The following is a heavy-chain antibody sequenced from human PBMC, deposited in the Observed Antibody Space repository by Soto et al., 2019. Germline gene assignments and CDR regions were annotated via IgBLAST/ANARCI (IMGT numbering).Heavy chain of an antibody. CDR1: GGSISSYY. D-gene: IGHD1-1*01. V-gene: IGHV4-59*08. Sequence: PSETLSLTCTVSGGSISSYYWSWIRQPPGKGLEWIGYIYYSGSTNYNPSLKGRVTISVDTSKNQFSLKLSSATAADTAVYYCARRYGGNLDYWGQGTLVTVSS. CDR3: ARRYGGNLDY. CDR2: IYYSGST. J-gene: IGHJ4*02.